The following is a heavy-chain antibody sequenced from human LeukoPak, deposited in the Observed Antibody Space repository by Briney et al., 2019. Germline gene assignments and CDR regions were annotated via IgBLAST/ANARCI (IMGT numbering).Heavy chain of an antibody. CDR3: ARGGGGDRLDY. CDR1: GYTLTIYC. J-gene: IGHJ4*02. Sequence: ASVKVSCKASGYTLTIYCMHWVRQAPGRGLEWMGIINPSGGSTNYAQKFQGRVTLTRDTSTSTVYMELSSLTSEDTAVYYCARGGGGDRLDYWGQGTLVTVSS. D-gene: IGHD3-3*01. CDR2: INPSGGST. V-gene: IGHV1-46*01.